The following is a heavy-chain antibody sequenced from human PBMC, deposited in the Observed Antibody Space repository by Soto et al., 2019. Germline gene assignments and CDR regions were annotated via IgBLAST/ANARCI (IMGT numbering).Heavy chain of an antibody. CDR2: IYYSGSN. D-gene: IGHD2-21*01. V-gene: IGHV4-59*08. CDR1: GGSISSYY. Sequence: QVQLQESGPGLVKPSETLSLTCTVSGGSISSYYCSWIRQPPGKGLEWIGYIYYSGSNNYNPSHKVRVPISLDTPKNQFARKLSSVTAADTAVYYCASQRGVVVIAYDYWGRGTLVTVSS. CDR3: ASQRGVVVIAYDY. J-gene: IGHJ4*02.